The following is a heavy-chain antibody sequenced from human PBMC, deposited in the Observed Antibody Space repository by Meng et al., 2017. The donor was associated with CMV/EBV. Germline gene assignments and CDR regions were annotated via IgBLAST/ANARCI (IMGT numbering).Heavy chain of an antibody. D-gene: IGHD1-20*01. V-gene: IGHV3-15*01. J-gene: IGHJ6*02. CDR1: GFTFSNAW. CDR2: IKSKTDGGTT. CDR3: TTDRVTGTTGTGYYYYYGMDV. Sequence: GESLKISCAASGFTFSNAWMSWVRQAPGKGLEWVGRIKSKTDGGTTDYAAPGKGRFTISRDDSKNTLYLQMNSLKTEDTAVYYCTTDRVTGTTGTGYYYYYGMDVWGQGTTVTVSS.